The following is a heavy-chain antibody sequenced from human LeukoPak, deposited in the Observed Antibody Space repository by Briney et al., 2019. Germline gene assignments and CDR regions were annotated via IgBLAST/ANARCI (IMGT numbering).Heavy chain of an antibody. V-gene: IGHV1-2*02. CDR1: GYTFTGYY. D-gene: IGHD6-19*01. CDR3: ARGVVGSSGRYWYFDL. Sequence: GASVKVSCKASGYTFTGYYMHWVRQAPGQGLEWMGWINPNSGGTNYAQKFQGRVTMTRDTSISTAYMELSSLRSEDTAVYYCARGVVGSSGRYWYFDLWGRGTLVTVSS. CDR2: INPNSGGT. J-gene: IGHJ2*01.